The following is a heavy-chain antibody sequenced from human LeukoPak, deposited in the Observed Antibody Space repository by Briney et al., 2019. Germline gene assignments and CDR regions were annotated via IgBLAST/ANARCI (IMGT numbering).Heavy chain of an antibody. CDR3: ARDHYYYDSSGYYYYFDY. J-gene: IGHJ4*02. CDR2: IKEDGSEE. CDR1: GFTLSTYW. D-gene: IGHD3-22*01. Sequence: PGGSLRLSCTASGFTLSTYWMSWVRQTPEKGLEWVANIKEDGSEEVYVDSVKGRFTISRDNAKNSLYLQMNSLRAEDTAVYYCARDHYYYDSSGYYYYFDYWGQGTLVTVSS. V-gene: IGHV3-7*01.